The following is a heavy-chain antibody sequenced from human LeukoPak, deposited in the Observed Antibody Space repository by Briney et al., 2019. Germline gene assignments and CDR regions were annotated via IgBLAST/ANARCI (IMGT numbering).Heavy chain of an antibody. D-gene: IGHD3-22*01. CDR1: GGSISSYY. V-gene: IGHV4-4*07. Sequence: SETLSLTCTVSGGSISSYYWSWIRQPAGKGLEWIGRIYTSGSTNYNPSLKSRVTMSVDTSKNQFSLKRSSVTAADTAVYYCSRDRHYDSSGCPFDIWGEGTMVTVSS. CDR3: SRDRHYDSSGCPFDI. CDR2: IYTSGST. J-gene: IGHJ3*02.